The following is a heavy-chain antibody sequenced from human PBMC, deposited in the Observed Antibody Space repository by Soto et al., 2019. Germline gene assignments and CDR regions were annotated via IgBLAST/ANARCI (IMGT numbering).Heavy chain of an antibody. CDR2: IKQDGSEK. Sequence: GGSLRLSCAASGFTFSSYWMSWVRQAPGKGLEWVANIKQDGSEKYYVDSVKGRFTISRDNAKNSLYLQMNSLRAEDTAVYYCARVPTLTTVTPYYYYYYMDVWGKGTTVTVSS. CDR1: GFTFSSYW. CDR3: ARVPTLTTVTPYYYYYYMDV. V-gene: IGHV3-7*01. D-gene: IGHD4-17*01. J-gene: IGHJ6*03.